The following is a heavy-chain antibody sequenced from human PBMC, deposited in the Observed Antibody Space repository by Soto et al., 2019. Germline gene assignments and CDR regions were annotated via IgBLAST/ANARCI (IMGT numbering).Heavy chain of an antibody. Sequence: EVQLVESGGGLVKPGGSLRLSCAASGFTFSSYSMNWVRQAPGKGLEWVSSISSSSSYIYYADSVKGRFTISRDNAKNSLYLQMNSLRAEDTAVYYGARDTHPTTWLLLLGDIYFDYWGQGTLVTVSS. CDR1: GFTFSSYS. D-gene: IGHD3-16*01. CDR3: ARDTHPTTWLLLLGDIYFDY. J-gene: IGHJ4*02. CDR2: ISSSSSYI. V-gene: IGHV3-21*01.